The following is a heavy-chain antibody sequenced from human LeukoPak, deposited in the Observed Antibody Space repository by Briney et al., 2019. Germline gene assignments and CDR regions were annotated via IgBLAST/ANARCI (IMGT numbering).Heavy chain of an antibody. V-gene: IGHV3-66*01. J-gene: IGHJ4*02. D-gene: IGHD3-22*01. Sequence: GGSLRLSCAASGFTFSSYNMNWVRQAPGKGLEWVSVIYSGGSTYYADSVKGRFTISRDNSKNTLYLQMNSLRVEDTAVYYCAKALPRATYYYDSSAGGLYDYWGQGTLVTVSS. CDR1: GFTFSSYN. CDR3: AKALPRATYYYDSSAGGLYDY. CDR2: IYSGGST.